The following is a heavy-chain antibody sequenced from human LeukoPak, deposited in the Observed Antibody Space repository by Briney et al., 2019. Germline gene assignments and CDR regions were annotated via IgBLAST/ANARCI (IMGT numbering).Heavy chain of an antibody. V-gene: IGHV3-9*01. D-gene: IGHD3-10*01. J-gene: IGHJ4*02. CDR1: GFTFDDYA. CDR2: ISWNSGSI. Sequence: GGSLRLSCAASGFTFDDYAMPWVRQAPGEGLEWVSGISWNSGSIGYADSVKGRFTISGDNAKNSLYLQMNSLRAEDTALYYCAKDTGLLWFGELLSYFDYWGQGTLVTVSS. CDR3: AKDTGLLWFGELLSYFDY.